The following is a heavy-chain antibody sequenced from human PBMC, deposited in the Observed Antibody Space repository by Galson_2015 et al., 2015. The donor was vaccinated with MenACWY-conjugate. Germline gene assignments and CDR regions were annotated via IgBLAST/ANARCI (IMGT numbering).Heavy chain of an antibody. Sequence: LRLSCAASGFTINNYWMHWVRQPPGKGLEWISYIKAVGSFSNYADSVKGRFTISTDNAKNMVYLQMDGLGDEDTAVYFCARDNNWSFDSWGQGTLVTVSS. D-gene: IGHD1-1*01. CDR3: ARDNNWSFDS. V-gene: IGHV3-74*01. CDR1: GFTINNYW. J-gene: IGHJ4*02. CDR2: IKAVGSFS.